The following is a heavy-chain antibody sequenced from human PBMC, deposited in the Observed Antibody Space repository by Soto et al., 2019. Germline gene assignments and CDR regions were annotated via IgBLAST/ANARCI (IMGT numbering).Heavy chain of an antibody. CDR1: GFTFSSYG. J-gene: IGHJ4*02. Sequence: PGGSLRLSCAASGFTFSSYGMHWVRQAPGKGLEWVAVIWYDGSNKYYADSVKGRFTISRDNSKNTLYLQMNSLRAEDTAVYYCARGRITIFGVVISHFDYWGQGTLVTVSS. CDR3: ARGRITIFGVVISHFDY. V-gene: IGHV3-33*01. D-gene: IGHD3-3*01. CDR2: IWYDGSNK.